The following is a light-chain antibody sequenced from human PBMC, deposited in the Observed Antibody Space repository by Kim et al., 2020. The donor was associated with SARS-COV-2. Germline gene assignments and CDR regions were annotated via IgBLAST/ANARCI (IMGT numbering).Light chain of an antibody. CDR2: DAS. CDR3: QQYNTYSWT. CDR1: QSISSW. Sequence: GDRVTITCRASQSISSWLAWYQQKPGKAPNLLISDASDLESGVPSRFSGSGSGTEFTLTISSLQPDDFATYYCQQYNTYSWTFGQGTKVDIK. V-gene: IGKV1-5*01. J-gene: IGKJ1*01.